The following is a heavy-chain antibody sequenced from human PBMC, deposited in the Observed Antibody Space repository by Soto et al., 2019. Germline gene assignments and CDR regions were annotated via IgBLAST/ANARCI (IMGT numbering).Heavy chain of an antibody. J-gene: IGHJ1*01. Sequence: QVQLVESGGGLVKPGGSLRLSCAASGFTFSDFYMTWIRQAPGKGLEWIAYIGSGGSPIYYPDSVKGRFTISWDNSKKSLYLQMNSLRADDTAMYFCARDEYISACWGQGTLVTVSS. CDR1: GFTFSDFY. D-gene: IGHD6-19*01. CDR3: ARDEYISAC. V-gene: IGHV3-11*01. CDR2: IGSGGSPI.